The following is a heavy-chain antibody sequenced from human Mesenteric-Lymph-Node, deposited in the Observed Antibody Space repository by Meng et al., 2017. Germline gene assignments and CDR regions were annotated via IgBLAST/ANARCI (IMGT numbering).Heavy chain of an antibody. J-gene: IGHJ1*01. CDR3: ARGGWRQGAGER. Sequence: GPLQDSGPGRVNRSGTLSLTCAVAGGSISSSNWWSWVRQPPGKGLEWIGEIYHSGSTNYNPSLKSRFTISVDTSNNQFSLKLSSGTAPDTAGNHRARGGWRQGAGERGGRGT. CDR1: GGSISSSNW. CDR2: IYHSGST. D-gene: IGHD5-18*01. V-gene: IGHV4-4*02.